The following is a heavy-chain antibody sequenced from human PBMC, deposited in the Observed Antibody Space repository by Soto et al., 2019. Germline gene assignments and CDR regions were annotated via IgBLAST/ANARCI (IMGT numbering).Heavy chain of an antibody. Sequence: SGNLSLTCTVAGGSISGFYWSWVRQPAGKGLEWIGRIYSSGATKYNPSLRNRVTMSVDTSTDQYSLNLASMTAADTAVYFCARGPLCGNDCSLDVWG. D-gene: IGHD2-21*02. CDR2: IYSSGAT. J-gene: IGHJ3*01. CDR1: GGSISGFY. CDR3: ARGPLCGNDCSLDV. V-gene: IGHV4-4*07.